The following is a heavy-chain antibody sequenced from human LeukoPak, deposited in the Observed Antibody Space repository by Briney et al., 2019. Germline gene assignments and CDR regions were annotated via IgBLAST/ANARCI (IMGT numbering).Heavy chain of an antibody. D-gene: IGHD3-10*01. V-gene: IGHV1-2*02. CDR1: GYTFTGYY. J-gene: IGHJ3*02. CDR3: ARRPMVRGLKAFDI. Sequence: ASVKVSCKASGYTFTGYYMHWVRQAPGQGLEWMGWINPNSGGTNYAQKFQGRVTMTRDTSISTAYLQWSSLKASDTAMYYCARRPMVRGLKAFDIWGQGTMVTVSS. CDR2: INPNSGGT.